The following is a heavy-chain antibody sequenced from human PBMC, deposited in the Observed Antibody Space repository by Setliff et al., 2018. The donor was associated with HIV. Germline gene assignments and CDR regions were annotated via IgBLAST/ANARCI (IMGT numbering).Heavy chain of an antibody. J-gene: IGHJ6*03. Sequence: GASVKVSCKASGYTFTTYHIHWVRQAPGQGLEWMGWINPNSGNTGYAQKFQGRVTMTRDTSISTAYMELSNLKFEDTAVYYCAGARRDSYDRGRRNHYYIDVWGKGTTVTVS. D-gene: IGHD3-22*01. V-gene: IGHV1-8*01. CDR1: GYTFTTYH. CDR3: AGARRDSYDRGRRNHYYIDV. CDR2: INPNSGNT.